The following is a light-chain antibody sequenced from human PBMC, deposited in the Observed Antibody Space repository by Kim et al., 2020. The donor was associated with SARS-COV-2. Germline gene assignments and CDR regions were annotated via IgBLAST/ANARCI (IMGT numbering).Light chain of an antibody. J-gene: IGKJ5*01. V-gene: IGKV1-33*01. CDR2: DAS. CDR1: QHINNY. Sequence: ASLGDRVTITCQASQHINNYLNWYQQKPGKAPKLLIYDASNLETGVPSRISGSGSGTYFTFTISSLQPEDIATYYCQQYDNLPITFGQGTRLEIK. CDR3: QQYDNLPIT.